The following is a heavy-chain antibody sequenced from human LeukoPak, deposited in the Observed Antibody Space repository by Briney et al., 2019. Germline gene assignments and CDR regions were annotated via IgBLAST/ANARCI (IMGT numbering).Heavy chain of an antibody. Sequence: GGSLRLSCAASGFTFSSYAMSWVRQAPGRGLEWVSAISGSGGSTYYADSVKGRFTISRDNSKNTLYLQMNSLRAEDTAVYYCATPLGLELHYAYYYYYGMDVWGQGTTVTVSS. V-gene: IGHV3-23*01. D-gene: IGHD1-7*01. J-gene: IGHJ6*02. CDR1: GFTFSSYA. CDR2: ISGSGGST. CDR3: ATPLGLELHYAYYYYYGMDV.